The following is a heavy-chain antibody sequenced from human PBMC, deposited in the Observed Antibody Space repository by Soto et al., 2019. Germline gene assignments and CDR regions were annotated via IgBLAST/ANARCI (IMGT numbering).Heavy chain of an antibody. CDR2: ISASGESL. CDR3: AKSEYCSGTNCYDWFAS. CDR1: GVPVCNHA. Sequence: RAGSLELCRSASGVPVCNHAMSWVRPTPGKRLECVSGISASGESLYYRDSVKGRFTISRDNSKNTLFLHMISLRADDTAVYSCAKSEYCSGTNCYDWFASWGQRTLVTVSS. V-gene: IGHV3-23*01. J-gene: IGHJ5*01. D-gene: IGHD2-2*01.